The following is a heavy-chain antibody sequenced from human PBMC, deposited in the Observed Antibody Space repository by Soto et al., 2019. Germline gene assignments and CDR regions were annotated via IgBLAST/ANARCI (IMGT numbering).Heavy chain of an antibody. D-gene: IGHD6-19*01. CDR1: GFTFFNYG. V-gene: IGHV3-30*18. Sequence: QVQLVESGGGVVQPGRSLRLSCAASGFTFFNYGMHWVRQAPGKGLEWVAAVSYVGSDKYYADSVKGRFTVSRDNAKNTLFLKLNSLRAEDTAVYYCAKDRSGWDFNYYFDYWGQGTLVTVSS. J-gene: IGHJ4*02. CDR2: VSYVGSDK. CDR3: AKDRSGWDFNYYFDY.